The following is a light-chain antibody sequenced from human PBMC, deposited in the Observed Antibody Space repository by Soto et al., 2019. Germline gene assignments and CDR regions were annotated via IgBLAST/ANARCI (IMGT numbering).Light chain of an antibody. J-gene: IGLJ2*01. V-gene: IGLV3-1*01. CDR2: QDT. CDR3: QAWDSSTVV. Sequence: SYELTQPPSVSVSPGQTASITCSGDKLGDKYACWYQQKPGQSPVLVIYQDTKRPSGIPERFFGSNSGNTATLTISGTQAMDAADYYCQAWDSSTVVFGGGTKLTVL. CDR1: KLGDKY.